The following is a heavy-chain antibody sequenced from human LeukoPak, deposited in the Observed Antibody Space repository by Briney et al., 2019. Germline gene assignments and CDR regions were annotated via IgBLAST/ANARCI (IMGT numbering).Heavy chain of an antibody. V-gene: IGHV4-39*01. Sequence: KPSETLSLTCTVSGGSISSSTYSWGWIRQPPGKGLEWIGVISNSGSTYYNPSLNSRVAIFVDTSRNQFSLKLSSVTAADTAMYYCARHRTPDYDFWSAYYKMVRPYSYYYMDVWGKGTTVTVSS. CDR1: GGSISSSTYS. CDR2: ISNSGST. CDR3: ARHRTPDYDFWSAYYKMVRPYSYYYMDV. J-gene: IGHJ6*03. D-gene: IGHD3-3*01.